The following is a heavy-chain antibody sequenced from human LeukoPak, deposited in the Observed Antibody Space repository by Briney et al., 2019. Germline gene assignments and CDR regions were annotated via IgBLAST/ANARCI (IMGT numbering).Heavy chain of an antibody. CDR2: ISSSGSTI. CDR1: GFTFSSYE. J-gene: IGHJ4*02. Sequence: GGSLRLSCAASGFTFSSYEMNWVRQAPGKGLEWVSYISSSGSTIYYADSVKGRFTISRDNAKNSLYLQMNSLRAEDTAVYYCARGGDSSGYPYYFDYWGQGTLVTVSS. V-gene: IGHV3-48*03. D-gene: IGHD3-22*01. CDR3: ARGGDSSGYPYYFDY.